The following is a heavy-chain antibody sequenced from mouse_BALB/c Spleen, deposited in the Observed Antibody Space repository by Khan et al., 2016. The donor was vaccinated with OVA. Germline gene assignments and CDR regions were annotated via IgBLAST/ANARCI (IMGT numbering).Heavy chain of an antibody. Sequence: EVQLQESGPGLVKPSQSLSLTCTVTGYSITSGYGWNWIRQFPGNKLEWMGYISYSGSTNYNPFLKSRISITRDTSKNQFFLQLNSVNTEDAATYYCARTARIKYWGQGTTLTVSA. CDR3: ARTARIKY. J-gene: IGHJ2*01. D-gene: IGHD1-2*01. V-gene: IGHV3-2*02. CDR2: ISYSGST. CDR1: GYSITSGYG.